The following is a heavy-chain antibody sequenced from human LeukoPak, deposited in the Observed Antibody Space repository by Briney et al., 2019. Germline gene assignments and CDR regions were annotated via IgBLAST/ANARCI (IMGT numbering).Heavy chain of an antibody. CDR2: MNPNSGNT. Sequence: ASVKVSCKASGYTFTSYGISWVRQATGQGLEWMGWMNPNSGNTGYAQKFQGRVTMTRNTSISTAYMELSSLRSEDTAVYYCARQNYYDSTPLDPWGQGTLVTVSS. CDR1: GYTFTSYG. J-gene: IGHJ5*02. CDR3: ARQNYYDSTPLDP. D-gene: IGHD3-22*01. V-gene: IGHV1-8*02.